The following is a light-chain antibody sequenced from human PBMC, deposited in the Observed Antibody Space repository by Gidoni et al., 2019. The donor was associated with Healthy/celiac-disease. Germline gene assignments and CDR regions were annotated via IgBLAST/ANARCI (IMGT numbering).Light chain of an antibody. V-gene: IGKV1-5*03. CDR1: QSISSW. Sequence: DIQMTQSPSTLSASVGDRVTITCRASQSISSWLAWYQQKPGKAPKLLIYKASSLESGVPSRFSGSGSGTEFTLTISSLQPDDFATYYSQQYNSYPYTFXQXTKLEIK. J-gene: IGKJ2*01. CDR2: KAS. CDR3: QQYNSYPYT.